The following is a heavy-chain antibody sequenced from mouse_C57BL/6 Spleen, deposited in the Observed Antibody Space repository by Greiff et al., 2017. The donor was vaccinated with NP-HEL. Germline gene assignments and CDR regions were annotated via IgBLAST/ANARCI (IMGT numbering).Heavy chain of an antibody. J-gene: IGHJ4*01. CDR1: GFTFSDYG. CDR2: ISSGSSTI. D-gene: IGHD2-4*01. V-gene: IGHV5-17*01. CDR3: ARRDYDGAMDY. Sequence: VQLKESGGGLVKPGGSLKLSCAASGFTFSDYGMHWVRQAPEKGLEWVAYISSGSSTIYYVDTVKGRFTISRDNAKNTLFLQMTSLRSEDTAMYYCARRDYDGAMDYWGQGTSVTVSS.